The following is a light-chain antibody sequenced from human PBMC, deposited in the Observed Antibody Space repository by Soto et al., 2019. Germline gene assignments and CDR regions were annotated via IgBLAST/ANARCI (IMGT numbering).Light chain of an antibody. CDR2: DAF. CDR3: QQRGNWPPT. J-gene: IGKJ1*01. V-gene: IGKV3-11*01. CDR1: QSVNNY. Sequence: EIVLTQSPATLSLSPGERATLSCRASQSVNNYLAWYQQKPGQAPSLLIYDAFNSASGIPARFSGSGSGTDFTLTISSLEPEDSAVYYCQQRGNWPPTFGQGTNVEI.